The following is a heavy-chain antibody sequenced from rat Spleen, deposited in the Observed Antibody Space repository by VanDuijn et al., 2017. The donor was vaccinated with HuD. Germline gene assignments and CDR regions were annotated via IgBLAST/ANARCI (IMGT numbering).Heavy chain of an antibody. CDR3: AREGGGLY. V-gene: IGHV5-29*01. CDR1: GFTFSSNW. J-gene: IGHJ3*01. D-gene: IGHD1-11*01. Sequence: EVQLVESGGGLVQPGSPLKLSCAASGFTFSSNWLNWIRQAPGKGLEWVATISYGDSSGHSSTYYRDSVKGRFTISRDNAKSTLSLQMDSLRSEDTATYYCAREGGGLYWGQGTLVTVSS. CDR2: ISYGDSSGHSST.